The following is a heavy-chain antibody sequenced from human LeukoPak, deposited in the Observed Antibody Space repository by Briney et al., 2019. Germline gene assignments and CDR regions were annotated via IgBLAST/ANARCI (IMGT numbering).Heavy chain of an antibody. CDR2: IRSKAYGGTT. CDR3: TRLVVPAARFDP. Sequence: GGCLRLSCTVSGFTFGDYAMSCVREAPGKGLEWGGCIRSKAYGGTTEYAASVKGRFTISRDDSKSIAYLQMNSLKTEDTAVYYCTRLVVPAARFDPWGQGTLATVSS. J-gene: IGHJ5*02. V-gene: IGHV3-49*04. CDR1: GFTFGDYA. D-gene: IGHD2-2*01.